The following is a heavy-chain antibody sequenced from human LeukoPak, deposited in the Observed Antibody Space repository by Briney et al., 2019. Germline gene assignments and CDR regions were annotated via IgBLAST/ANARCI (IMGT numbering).Heavy chain of an antibody. CDR3: ARAGNGYEYYYYMDV. CDR1: GFTFDDYG. CDR2: INWNGGST. V-gene: IGHV3-20*04. Sequence: GGSLRLSCAASGFTFDDYGMSWVRQAPGKGLEWVSGINWNGGSTGYADSVKGRFTISRDNAKNSLYPQMNSLRAEDTALYYCARAGNGYEYYYYMDVWGKGTTVTVSS. J-gene: IGHJ6*03. D-gene: IGHD5-12*01.